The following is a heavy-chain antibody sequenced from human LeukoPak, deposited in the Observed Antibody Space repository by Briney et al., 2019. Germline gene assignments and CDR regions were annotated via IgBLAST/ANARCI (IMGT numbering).Heavy chain of an antibody. D-gene: IGHD6-19*01. CDR2: IYYSGST. CDR3: ARVGSGWYGGP. V-gene: IGHV4-59*12. J-gene: IGHJ5*02. CDR1: GGSISSYY. Sequence: SETLSLTCTVSGGSISSYYWSWIRQPPGKGLEWIGYIYYSGSTNYNPSLKSRVTISVDTSKNQFSLKLSSVTAADTAVYYCARVGSGWYGGPWGQGTLVTVSS.